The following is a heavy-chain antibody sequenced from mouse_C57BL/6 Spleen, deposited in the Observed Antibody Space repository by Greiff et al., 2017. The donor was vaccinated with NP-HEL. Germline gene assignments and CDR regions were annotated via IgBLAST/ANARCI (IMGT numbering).Heavy chain of an antibody. V-gene: IGHV14-4*01. CDR3: TFYYYGSSAGDY. D-gene: IGHD1-1*01. CDR1: GFNIKDDY. Sequence: VQLQQSGAELVRPGASVKLSCTASGFNIKDDYMHWVKQRPEQGLEWIGWIDPENGDTEYASKFQGKATITADTSSNTAYLQLSSLTSEDTAVYYCTFYYYGSSAGDYWGQGTTLTVSS. CDR2: IDPENGDT. J-gene: IGHJ2*01.